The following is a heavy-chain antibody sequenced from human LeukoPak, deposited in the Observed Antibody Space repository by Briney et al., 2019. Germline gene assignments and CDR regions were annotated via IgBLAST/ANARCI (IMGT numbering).Heavy chain of an antibody. D-gene: IGHD2-2*01. V-gene: IGHV4-34*01. Sequence: SETLSLTCAVYGGSFSGYYWSWIRQPPGRGLEWIGEINHSGSTNYNPSLKSRVTISVDTSKNQFSLKLSSVTAADTAVYYCARGRDVVVPAAIGLDYWGQGTLVTVSS. CDR2: INHSGST. CDR1: GGSFSGYY. CDR3: ARGRDVVVPAAIGLDY. J-gene: IGHJ4*02.